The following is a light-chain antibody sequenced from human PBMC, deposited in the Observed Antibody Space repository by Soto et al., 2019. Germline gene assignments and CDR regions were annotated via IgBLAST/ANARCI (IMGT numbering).Light chain of an antibody. CDR3: SSYAGGYTFDV. J-gene: IGLJ1*01. V-gene: IGLV2-14*01. Sequence: QSVLTQPASVSGSPGQSITISCTGTSSDVGGYNYVSWYQQHPGKAPKLMIYEVSNRPSGVSNRFSGSKSGNTASLTISGLQAEDEADYYCSSYAGGYTFDVFGTGTKVTVL. CDR2: EVS. CDR1: SSDVGGYNY.